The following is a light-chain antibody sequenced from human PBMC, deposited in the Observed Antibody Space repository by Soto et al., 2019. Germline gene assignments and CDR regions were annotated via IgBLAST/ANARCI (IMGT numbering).Light chain of an antibody. CDR1: SSDIGGYNY. CDR2: EVT. CDR3: SSYASAIAFV. Sequence: QSALTQPASVSGSPGQSITISCTGTSSDIGGYNYVSWYQQHPGKAPKLMIYEVTNRPSGISNRFSGSRSGNTASVTISGLQAEDEADYYCSSYASAIAFVFGTGTKLTVL. J-gene: IGLJ1*01. V-gene: IGLV2-14*01.